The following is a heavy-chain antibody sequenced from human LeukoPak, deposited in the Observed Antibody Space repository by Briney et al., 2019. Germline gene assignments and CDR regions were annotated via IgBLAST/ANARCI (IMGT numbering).Heavy chain of an antibody. Sequence: TGGSLRLSCAASGFTFSSYGMHWVRQAPGKGLEWVADIWYDGSNKYYADSVKGRFTISRDNSKNTLYLQMNSLRAEDTAVYYCARDQYSSGWYFDYWGQGTLVTVSS. CDR3: ARDQYSSGWYFDY. J-gene: IGHJ4*02. CDR1: GFTFSSYG. D-gene: IGHD6-19*01. V-gene: IGHV3-33*01. CDR2: IWYDGSNK.